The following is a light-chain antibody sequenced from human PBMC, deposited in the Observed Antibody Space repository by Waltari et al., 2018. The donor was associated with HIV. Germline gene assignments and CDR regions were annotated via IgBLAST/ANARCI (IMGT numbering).Light chain of an antibody. CDR2: RNN. J-gene: IGLJ3*02. CDR1: SPNIGSNF. Sequence: QSVLTQPPSASGPPGHSVTIPCSGSSPNIGSNFVSWYQQLPGAAPKLPIYRNNRRPSGVPDRFSGSKSGTSASLAISGLRSEDEADYYCAAWDDSLREVFGGGTKLTVL. V-gene: IGLV1-47*01. CDR3: AAWDDSLREV.